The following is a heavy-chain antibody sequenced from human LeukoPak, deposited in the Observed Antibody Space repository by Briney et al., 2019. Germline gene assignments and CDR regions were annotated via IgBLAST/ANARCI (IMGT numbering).Heavy chain of an antibody. J-gene: IGHJ4*02. D-gene: IGHD2-15*01. CDR3: ARSSKYCSGGSCWRY. Sequence: SETLSLTCTVSGGSISSSSYYWGWIRQPPGKGLEWIGYIYYSGSTNYDPSLKSRVTISVDTSKSQFSLKLSSVTAADTAVYYCARSSKYCSGGSCWRYWGQGTLVTVSS. CDR1: GGSISSSSYY. V-gene: IGHV4-61*05. CDR2: IYYSGST.